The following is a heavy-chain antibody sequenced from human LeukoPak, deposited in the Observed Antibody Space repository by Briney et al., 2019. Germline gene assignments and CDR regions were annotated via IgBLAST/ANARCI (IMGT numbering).Heavy chain of an antibody. CDR3: GNLDTPMGY. D-gene: IGHD5-18*01. J-gene: IGHJ4*02. Sequence: QAGGSLRLSCAASGFTFSSYWMHWVRQAPGKGLAWVSRINSDGSSTSYADSVKGRFTISRDNAKNTLYLQMNSLRAEDTAVYYCGNLDTPMGYWGQGTLVTVSS. CDR2: INSDGSST. CDR1: GFTFSSYW. V-gene: IGHV3-74*01.